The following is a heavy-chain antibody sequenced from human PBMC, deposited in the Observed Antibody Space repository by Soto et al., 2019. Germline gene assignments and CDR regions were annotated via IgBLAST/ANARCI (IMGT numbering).Heavy chain of an antibody. CDR3: ARLRSRIDGNNCRYYGMDV. CDR1: GYRFDSYW. CDR2: TYPGDADT. D-gene: IGHD1-20*01. J-gene: IGHJ6*02. V-gene: IGHV5-51*01. Sequence: GESLKISCQGSGYRFDSYWIAWVRQMPGKGLEWMGITYPGDADTRYSPSFQGQITISAAKSISTAYLQWSSLKASDTAVYFCARLRSRIDGNNCRYYGMDVWGQGSTVTVSS.